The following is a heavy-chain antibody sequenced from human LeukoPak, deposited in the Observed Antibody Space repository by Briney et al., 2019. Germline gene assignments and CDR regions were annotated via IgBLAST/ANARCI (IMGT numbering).Heavy chain of an antibody. CDR3: ARGGPPGIAARPEWFHP. V-gene: IGHV1-8*03. CDR2: MNPNSGNT. D-gene: IGHD6-6*01. J-gene: IGHJ5*02. Sequence: GASVKVSCTASGYTFTSYGISWVRQAPGQGLEWMGWMNPNSGNTGYAQKFQGRVTITRNTSISTAYMELSSLRSEDTAVYYCARGGPPGIAARPEWFHPWGQGTLVTVSS. CDR1: GYTFTSYG.